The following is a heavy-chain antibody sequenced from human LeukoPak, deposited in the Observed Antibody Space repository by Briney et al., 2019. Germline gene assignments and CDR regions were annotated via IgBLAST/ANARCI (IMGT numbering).Heavy chain of an antibody. CDR1: GFTFNNYA. CDR3: ARDYADYVGYFFFDY. D-gene: IGHD4-17*01. Sequence: GGSLRLSCAAAGFTFNNYAMNWVRQAPGKGLEWVSSISGGGETTYYADSAKGRLTISRDNSQNTLYLQMNSLRAEDTAVYYCARDYADYVGYFFFDYWGQGTLVTVSS. V-gene: IGHV3-23*01. J-gene: IGHJ4*02. CDR2: ISGGGETT.